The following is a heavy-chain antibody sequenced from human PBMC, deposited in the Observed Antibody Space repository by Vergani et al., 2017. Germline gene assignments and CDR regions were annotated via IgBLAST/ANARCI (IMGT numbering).Heavy chain of an antibody. V-gene: IGHV4-34*01. D-gene: IGHD4-11*01. CDR1: GGSFTSYH. J-gene: IGHJ6*03. CDR3: ARVNTETNGHLHYYDYMDV. Sequence: QVQLQQWGGGLLKPSETLSLTCVVNGGSFTSYHWTWIRQSPGEGLEWVADIDHTGRPDYNPSLKSRLTMSVDKSRNQFSLTLNSVTATDTAIYFCARVNTETNGHLHYYDYMDVWGQGTAVTVS. CDR2: IDHTGRP.